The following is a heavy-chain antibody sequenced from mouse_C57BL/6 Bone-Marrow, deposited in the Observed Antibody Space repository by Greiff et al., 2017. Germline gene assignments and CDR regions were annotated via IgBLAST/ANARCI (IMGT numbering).Heavy chain of an antibody. J-gene: IGHJ2*01. CDR1: GYTFTSYW. V-gene: IGHV1-55*01. D-gene: IGHD2-1*01. CDR3: ARWDGNYVGDY. Sequence: VQLQQPGAELVKPGASVKMSCKASGYTFTSYWITWVKQRPGQGLEWIGDIYPGSGSTNYNEKFKSKATLTVDKSSSTAYMQLSSLTSEDSAVYDCARWDGNYVGDYWGQGTTLTVSS. CDR2: IYPGSGST.